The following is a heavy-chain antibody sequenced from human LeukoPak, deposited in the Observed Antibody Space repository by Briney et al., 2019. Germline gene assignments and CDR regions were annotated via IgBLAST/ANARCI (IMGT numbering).Heavy chain of an antibody. CDR1: GFTFSSYG. V-gene: IGHV3-23*01. D-gene: IGHD3-22*01. Sequence: QPGGSLRLSCAASGFTFSSYGMSWVRQAPGKGLEWVSAISGSGGSTYYADSVKGRFTISRDNSKNTLYLQMNSLRAEDTAVYYCAKDHEEAYYYDSSGDWFDPWGQGTLVTVSS. CDR2: ISGSGGST. CDR3: AKDHEEAYYYDSSGDWFDP. J-gene: IGHJ5*02.